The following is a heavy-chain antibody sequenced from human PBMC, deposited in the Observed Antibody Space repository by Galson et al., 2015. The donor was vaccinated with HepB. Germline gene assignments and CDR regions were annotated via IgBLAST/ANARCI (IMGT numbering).Heavy chain of an antibody. V-gene: IGHV3-48*04. J-gene: IGHJ5*02. Sequence: SLRLSCAASGFTFSSYSMNWVRQAPGKGLEWVSYISSNSSTIYYADSVKGRFTISRDNTKNSLYLQMNSLRAEDTAVYYCAIGYCSGGSCYPNWFDPWGQGTLVTVSS. CDR3: AIGYCSGGSCYPNWFDP. D-gene: IGHD2-15*01. CDR2: ISSNSSTI. CDR1: GFTFSSYS.